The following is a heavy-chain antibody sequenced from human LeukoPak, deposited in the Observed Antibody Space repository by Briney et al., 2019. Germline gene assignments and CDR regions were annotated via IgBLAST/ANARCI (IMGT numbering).Heavy chain of an antibody. V-gene: IGHV3-9*01. CDR3: AKSGIFQGYYFYYMDV. D-gene: IGHD2-15*01. CDR1: GFNFDDYA. J-gene: IGHJ6*03. Sequence: GGSLRLSCAASGFNFDDYAMHWVRQAPGKGLEWVSGISWNSDKIGYADSVKGRFTISRDNAKKSLYLQMNSPRPEDTALYYCAKSGIFQGYYFYYMDVWGKGTTVTISS. CDR2: ISWNSDKI.